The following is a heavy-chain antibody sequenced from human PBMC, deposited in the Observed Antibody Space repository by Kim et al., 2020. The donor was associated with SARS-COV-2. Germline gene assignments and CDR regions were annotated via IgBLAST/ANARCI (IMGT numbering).Heavy chain of an antibody. J-gene: IGHJ3*02. Sequence: VKGRLTNSENKYKNTLYLQMNSLRAEDTAVYYCAKTIEVVPASTYAFDIWGQGTMVTVSS. V-gene: IGHV3-33*03. D-gene: IGHD2-2*01. CDR3: AKTIEVVPASTYAFDI.